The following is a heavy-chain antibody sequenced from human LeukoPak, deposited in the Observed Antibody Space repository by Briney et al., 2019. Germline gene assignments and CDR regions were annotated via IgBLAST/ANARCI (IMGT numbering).Heavy chain of an antibody. CDR3: ASPANSGNRALDC. D-gene: IGHD1-26*01. Sequence: SVKVSCKASGGTFSSFTISWVRQAPGQGLEWMGGIIPIFGSANYAQKFQGRVTITADESTRTAYMELSSLRSEDTAVYYCASPANSGNRALDCWGQGTLVTVSS. CDR2: IIPIFGSA. J-gene: IGHJ4*02. V-gene: IGHV1-69*01. CDR1: GGTFSSFT.